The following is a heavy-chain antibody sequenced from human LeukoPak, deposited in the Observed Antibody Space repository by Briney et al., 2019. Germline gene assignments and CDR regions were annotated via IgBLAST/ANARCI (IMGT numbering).Heavy chain of an antibody. D-gene: IGHD5-12*01. CDR2: IYHSGST. V-gene: IGHV4-59*09. Sequence: WXXXRXPPXXXLEWIGYIYHSGSTNYNPSLKSRVTISVDTSKNQFSLKLSSVTAADTAVYYCARGGGYASPIGYWGQGALVTVSS. CDR3: ARGGGYASPIGY. J-gene: IGHJ4*02.